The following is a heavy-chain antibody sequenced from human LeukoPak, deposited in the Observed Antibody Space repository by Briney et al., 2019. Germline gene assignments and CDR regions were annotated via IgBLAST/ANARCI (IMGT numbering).Heavy chain of an antibody. Sequence: SVKVSCKASGGTFSSYAISWVRQAPGQGLEWMGRIIPILGIANYAQKFQGRVTITADKSTSTAYMELSSLRSEDTAVYYCARDRIVVVPAAIWSQGPDVWGQGTTVTVFS. CDR1: GGTFSSYA. J-gene: IGHJ6*02. CDR3: ARDRIVVVPAAIWSQGPDV. V-gene: IGHV1-69*04. D-gene: IGHD2-2*01. CDR2: IIPILGIA.